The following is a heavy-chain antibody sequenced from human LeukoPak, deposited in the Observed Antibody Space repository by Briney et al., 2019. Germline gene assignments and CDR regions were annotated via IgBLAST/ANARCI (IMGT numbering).Heavy chain of an antibody. CDR2: IYYSGST. V-gene: IGHV4-39*07. D-gene: IGHD3-10*01. J-gene: IGHJ3*02. CDR3: ARVDYYGSGSFDAFDI. Sequence: SETLSLTCTVSGGSISSSSYYWGWIRQPPGKRLEWIGSIYYSGSTYYNPSLKSRVTISVDTSKNQFSLKLSSVTAADTAVYYCARVDYYGSGSFDAFDIWGQGTMVTVSS. CDR1: GGSISSSSYY.